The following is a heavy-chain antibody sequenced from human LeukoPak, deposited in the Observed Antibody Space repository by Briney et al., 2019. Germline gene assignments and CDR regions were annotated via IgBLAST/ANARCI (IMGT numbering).Heavy chain of an antibody. D-gene: IGHD6-13*01. CDR2: IYPGDSDT. J-gene: IGHJ6*02. CDR1: GYSFTSYW. V-gene: IGHV5-51*01. CDR3: ARLSAPPADSSSWYLRYYGMDV. Sequence: GESLKISCKGSGYSFTSYWIGWVRQMPGKGLEWMGIIYPGDSDTRYSPSFQGQVTISADKSISTAYLQWSSLKASDTAMYYCARLSAPPADSSSWYLRYYGMDVWGRGTTVTVSS.